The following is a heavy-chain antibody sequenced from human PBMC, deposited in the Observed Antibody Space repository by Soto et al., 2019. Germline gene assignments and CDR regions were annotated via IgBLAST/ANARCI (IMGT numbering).Heavy chain of an antibody. D-gene: IGHD4-17*01. Sequence: PSETLSLTXAVSGGSISSSNWWSWVRQPPGKGLEWIGEIYHSGSTNYNPSLKSRVTISVDKSKNQFSLKLSSVTAADTAVYYCARDLFDYGDYYYYGMDVWGQGTTVTVSS. CDR2: IYHSGST. J-gene: IGHJ6*02. V-gene: IGHV4-4*02. CDR1: GGSISSSNW. CDR3: ARDLFDYGDYYYYGMDV.